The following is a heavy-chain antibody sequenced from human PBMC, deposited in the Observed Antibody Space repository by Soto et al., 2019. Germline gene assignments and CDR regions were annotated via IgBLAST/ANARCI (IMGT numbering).Heavy chain of an antibody. V-gene: IGHV1-18*01. Sequence: ASVKVSCKDSGYTFTSYGISWVRQSPGQGLEWMGWISAYNGNTNYAQKFQGRVTMTTDTSTSTAYMELRSLRSDDTAVYYCVVVVAATPGGWFDPWGQGTLVTVSS. CDR3: VVVVAATPGGWFDP. J-gene: IGHJ5*02. CDR2: ISAYNGNT. CDR1: GYTFTSYG. D-gene: IGHD2-15*01.